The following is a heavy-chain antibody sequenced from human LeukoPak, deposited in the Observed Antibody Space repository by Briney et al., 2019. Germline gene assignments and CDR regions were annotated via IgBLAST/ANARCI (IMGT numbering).Heavy chain of an antibody. CDR3: ARASWVSAADAVS. CDR2: MKGSGES. Sequence: GESLRLSCAASGLSFRSFAMSWVRQAPARGLEWVSSMKGSGESFYADSLRGRFTLSRDESKNTVYLQLSNLRVEDTAVYYCARASWVSAADAVSWGQGTLVTVSS. J-gene: IGHJ4*02. D-gene: IGHD3-10*01. V-gene: IGHV3-23*01. CDR1: GLSFRSFA.